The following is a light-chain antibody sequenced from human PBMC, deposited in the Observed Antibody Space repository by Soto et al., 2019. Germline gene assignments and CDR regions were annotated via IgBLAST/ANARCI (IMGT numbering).Light chain of an antibody. J-gene: IGKJ5*01. V-gene: IGKV3-11*01. Sequence: DTVLTQSPATLSLSSGERATLSCRASQSINSYLAWYQQKPGQAPRLLIYDASNSATGIPARFSGSGSGTDFTLTISNVEPEDSAVYYCQQRRDWPPITFGQGTRLEIK. CDR3: QQRRDWPPIT. CDR2: DAS. CDR1: QSINSY.